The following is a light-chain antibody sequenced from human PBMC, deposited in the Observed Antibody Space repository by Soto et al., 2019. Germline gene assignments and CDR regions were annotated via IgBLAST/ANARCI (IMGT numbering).Light chain of an antibody. Sequence: IVMTHSPATLSVSPGERATLSFRAIQSMGSNLAWYQQKPGQAPRLLIYGASIRAAGIPARFSASGTGTDFTLPISDVPPEDFAVYYCHPRQSWPRTFGQGTKVDIK. CDR1: QSMGSN. CDR2: GAS. V-gene: IGKV3D-15*03. J-gene: IGKJ1*01. CDR3: HPRQSWPRT.